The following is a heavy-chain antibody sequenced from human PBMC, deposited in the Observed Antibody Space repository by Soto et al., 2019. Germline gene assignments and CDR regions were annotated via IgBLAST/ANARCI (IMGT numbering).Heavy chain of an antibody. Sequence: QIQLVQSGAEVKKPGASVKVSCKASGYTFTDHGISWVRQAPGQGFEWMGWISAYNDYTAYAQKFQGRVTMTTDKYAHTAPMELRSLTSDATAVYYGAKDRPRLTQNFLDVYWGKGTLVTVSS. V-gene: IGHV1-18*01. D-gene: IGHD3-16*01. CDR2: ISAYNDYT. J-gene: IGHJ4*02. CDR3: AKDRPRLTQNFLDVY. CDR1: GYTFTDHG.